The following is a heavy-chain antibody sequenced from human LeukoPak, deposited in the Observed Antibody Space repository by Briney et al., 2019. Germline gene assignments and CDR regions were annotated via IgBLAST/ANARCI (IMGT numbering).Heavy chain of an antibody. CDR2: INTNTGNP. CDR1: GYTFASYA. J-gene: IGHJ6*02. V-gene: IGHV7-4-1*02. D-gene: IGHD3-9*01. Sequence: ASVKVSCKASGYTFASYAMNWVRQAPGQGLEWMGWINTNTGNPTYAQGFTGRFVFSLDTSVSTAYLQISSLKAEDTAVYYCAREMKELRYFDWSQYGMDVWGQGTTVTVSS. CDR3: AREMKELRYFDWSQYGMDV.